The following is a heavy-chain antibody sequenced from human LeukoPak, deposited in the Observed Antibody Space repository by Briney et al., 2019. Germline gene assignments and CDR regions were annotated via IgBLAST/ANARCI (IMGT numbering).Heavy chain of an antibody. J-gene: IGHJ4*02. V-gene: IGHV3-11*04. Sequence: PGGSLRLSCATSGFTFSDYYMSWIRLAPGKGLEWISCISDSGSTIYYADSVKGRFTISRDNAENSLYLQMNNLRVEDTAVYYCARDLWGDYGDYWGQGTLVTVSS. D-gene: IGHD7-27*01. CDR2: ISDSGSTI. CDR3: ARDLWGDYGDY. CDR1: GFTFSDYY.